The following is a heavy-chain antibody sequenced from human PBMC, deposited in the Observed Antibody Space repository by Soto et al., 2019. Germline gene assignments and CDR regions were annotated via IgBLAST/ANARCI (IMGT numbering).Heavy chain of an antibody. CDR1: GFTFTSYA. V-gene: IGHV3-23*01. Sequence: EVQLLESGGDLVQPGGSLRLSCAASGFTFTSYAMSWIRGAPGKGLEWVSAITGGGDNTYYADSVKGRFTISRDNSKNTLYLQMNSLRAEDTAFYYCTQDGGSRDWLTVNWGQGTLVTVSS. J-gene: IGHJ4*02. CDR3: TQDGGSRDWLTVN. D-gene: IGHD3-9*01. CDR2: ITGGGDNT.